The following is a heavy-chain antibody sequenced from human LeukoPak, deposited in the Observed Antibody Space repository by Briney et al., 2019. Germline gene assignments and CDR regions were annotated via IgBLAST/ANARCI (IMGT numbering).Heavy chain of an antibody. V-gene: IGHV3-30-3*01. D-gene: IGHD3-10*01. CDR2: ISYDGSNK. Sequence: GRSLRLSCAASGFTFSSYAMHWVRQAPGKGLEWVAVISYDGSNKYHADSVKGRFTISRDNSKNTLYLQMNSLRAEDTAVYYCARDRYGSGSYLDYWGQGTLVTVSS. J-gene: IGHJ4*02. CDR1: GFTFSSYA. CDR3: ARDRYGSGSYLDY.